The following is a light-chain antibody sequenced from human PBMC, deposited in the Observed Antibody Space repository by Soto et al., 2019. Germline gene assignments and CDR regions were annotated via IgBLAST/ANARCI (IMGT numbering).Light chain of an antibody. J-gene: IGKJ1*01. Sequence: DIQMTQSPSTLSASVGDRVTITCRASQSISSWLAWYQQKPGKAPKLLIYKASSLESGVPSRFSGSGSGTEFTLTISSLQPDDFATYYCQQYNSYPRTFVQETKVEIK. CDR3: QQYNSYPRT. V-gene: IGKV1-5*03. CDR2: KAS. CDR1: QSISSW.